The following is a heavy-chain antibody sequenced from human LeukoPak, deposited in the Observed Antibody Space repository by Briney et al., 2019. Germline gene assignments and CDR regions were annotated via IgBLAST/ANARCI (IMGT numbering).Heavy chain of an antibody. CDR1: GGTFSSYA. V-gene: IGHV1-69*13. Sequence: ASVKVSCKASGGTFSSYAISWVRQAPGQGLEWMGGIIPIFGTANYAQKFQGRVTITADESTSTAYMELSSLRSEDTAVYYCARVSSYYDFSDVWGQGTTVTVSS. CDR2: IIPIFGTA. J-gene: IGHJ6*02. D-gene: IGHD3-3*01. CDR3: ARVSSYYDFSDV.